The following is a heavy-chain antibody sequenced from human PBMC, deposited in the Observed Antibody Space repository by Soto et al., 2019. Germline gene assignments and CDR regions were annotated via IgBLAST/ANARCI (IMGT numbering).Heavy chain of an antibody. V-gene: IGHV6-1*01. Sequence: SQTISRTYAISGDSVSSNSAAWNWIRQSPSRDLEWLGRTYDKSKWANEYSVSVKSRMTISPDTSKNQFSLRLNSVTPEATDVNYCARTRGYLDSRCQRVLATVSS. D-gene: IGHD3-10*01. CDR2: TYDKSKWAN. CDR1: GDSVSSNSAA. J-gene: IGHJ4*02. CDR3: ARTRGYLDS.